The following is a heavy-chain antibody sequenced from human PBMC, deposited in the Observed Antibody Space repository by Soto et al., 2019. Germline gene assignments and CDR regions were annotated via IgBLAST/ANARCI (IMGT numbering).Heavy chain of an antibody. CDR2: ISGGTSST. CDR1: GFTFCSYA. D-gene: IGHD6-13*01. CDR3: AKERWAAAGTPTLDY. J-gene: IGHJ4*02. V-gene: IGHV3-23*01. Sequence: GGSLRLSCGGSGFTFCSYAMSWVRQAPGKGLEWVSAISGGTSSTYYADSVKGRFTISRDNSKNTLYLQMNSLRAEDTAVYYCAKERWAAAGTPTLDYWGQGTLVTVSS.